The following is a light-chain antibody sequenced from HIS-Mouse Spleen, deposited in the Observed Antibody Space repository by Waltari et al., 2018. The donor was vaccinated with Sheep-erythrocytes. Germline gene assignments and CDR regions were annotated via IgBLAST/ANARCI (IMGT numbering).Light chain of an antibody. Sequence: EIVLPQSPGTLSLSPGARATLSCRASQSVSSSYLAWYQQKPGQAPRLLIYGASSRATGIPDRFSGSGSGTDITLTISRLEPEDVAVYYCQQYGSSPFTFGPGTKVDI. CDR3: QQYGSSPFT. V-gene: IGKV3-20*01. CDR1: QSVSSSY. J-gene: IGKJ3*01. CDR2: GAS.